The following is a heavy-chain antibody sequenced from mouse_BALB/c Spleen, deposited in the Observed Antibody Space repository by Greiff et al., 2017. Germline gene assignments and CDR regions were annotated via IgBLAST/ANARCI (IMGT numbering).Heavy chain of an antibody. J-gene: IGHJ3*01. V-gene: IGHV1-87*01. CDR3: ARDYGSSPAWFAY. CDR1: GYTFTSYW. CDR2: IYPGDGDT. D-gene: IGHD1-1*01. Sequence: VQLQQSGAELARPGASVKLSCKASGYTFTSYWMQWVKQRPGQGLEWIGAIYPGDGDTRYTQKFKGKATLTADKSSSTAYMQLSSLASEDSAVYYCARDYGSSPAWFAYWGQGTLVTVSA.